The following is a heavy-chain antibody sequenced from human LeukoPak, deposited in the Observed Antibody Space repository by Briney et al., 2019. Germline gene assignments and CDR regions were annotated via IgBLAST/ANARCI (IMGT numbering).Heavy chain of an antibody. D-gene: IGHD2-21*02. J-gene: IGHJ3*02. CDR2: IYYSGST. CDR3: ARAVGDDDAFDI. Sequence: SETLSLTCTVSGGSISSYYWSWIRQPPGKGLEWIGYIYYSGSTNYNPSLKSRVTISVDTSKNQFSLKLSSVTAADTAVYYCARAVGDDDAFDIWGQGTMVTVSS. CDR1: GGSISSYY. V-gene: IGHV4-59*01.